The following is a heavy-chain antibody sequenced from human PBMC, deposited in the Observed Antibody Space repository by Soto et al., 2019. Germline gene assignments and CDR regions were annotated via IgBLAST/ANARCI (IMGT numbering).Heavy chain of an antibody. CDR2: ISAYNGNT. CDR3: ARGERYYYGSGSYLIGYYYYYGMDV. CDR1: GYTFTSYG. D-gene: IGHD3-10*01. J-gene: IGHJ6*02. Sequence: ASVKVSCKASGYTFTSYGISWLRQAPGQGLEWMGWISAYNGNTNYAQKLQGRVTMTTDTSTSTAYMELRSLRSDDTAVYYCARGERYYYGSGSYLIGYYYYYGMDVWGQGTTVTVSS. V-gene: IGHV1-18*01.